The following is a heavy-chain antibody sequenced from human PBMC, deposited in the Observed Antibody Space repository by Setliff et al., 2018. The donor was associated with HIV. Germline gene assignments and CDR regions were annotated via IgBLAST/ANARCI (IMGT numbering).Heavy chain of an antibody. D-gene: IGHD3-10*01. CDR2: IIPILGIA. CDR1: GGTFSSYD. CDR3: ARGGMFGWWSYLGFDP. Sequence: ASVKVSCKASGGTFSSYDISWVRQAPGQGLEWMGGIIPILGIANYAQKFQGRVTITTDESTSTDYMELSSLRSEDTAVYYCARGGMFGWWSYLGFDPWGQGTLFTVSS. J-gene: IGHJ5*02. V-gene: IGHV1-69*10.